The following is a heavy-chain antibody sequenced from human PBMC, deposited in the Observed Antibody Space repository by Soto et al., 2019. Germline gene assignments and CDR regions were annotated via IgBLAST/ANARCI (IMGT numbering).Heavy chain of an antibody. Sequence: GPSVKVSCKASGYTFTGYYMHWVRQAPGQGLEWMGWINPNSGGTNYAQKFQGRVTMTRDTSISTAYMELSRLRSDDTAVYYCARPIVGATSDYGMDVWGQGTTVTVPS. D-gene: IGHD1-26*01. V-gene: IGHV1-2*02. J-gene: IGHJ6*02. CDR2: INPNSGGT. CDR1: GYTFTGYY. CDR3: ARPIVGATSDYGMDV.